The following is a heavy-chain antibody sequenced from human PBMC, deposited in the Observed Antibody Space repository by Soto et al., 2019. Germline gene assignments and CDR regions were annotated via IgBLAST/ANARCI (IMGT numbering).Heavy chain of an antibody. Sequence: SETLSLTCAVYGGSFSGYYWSWIRQPPGKGLEWIGEINHSGSTNYNPSLKSRVTISVDTSKNQFSLMLSSVTAADTAVYYFARHPGYCTGTSCYGYYTMDVWGQGTTVTVSS. J-gene: IGHJ6*02. V-gene: IGHV4-34*01. CDR3: ARHPGYCTGTSCYGYYTMDV. D-gene: IGHD2-2*01. CDR2: INHSGST. CDR1: GGSFSGYY.